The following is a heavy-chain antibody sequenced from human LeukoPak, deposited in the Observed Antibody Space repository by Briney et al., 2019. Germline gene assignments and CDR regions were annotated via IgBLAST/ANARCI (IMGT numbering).Heavy chain of an antibody. V-gene: IGHV4-4*09. CDR3: ARLSPGIAVAGTRYYYYYYMDV. D-gene: IGHD6-19*01. CDR1: GGSISSYY. CDR2: IYTSGST. Sequence: SETLSLTCTVSGGSISSYYWSWIRQPPGKGLEWIGYIYTSGSTNYNPSLKSRVTISVDTSKNQFSLKLSSVTAADTAVYYCARLSPGIAVAGTRYYYYYYMDVWGKGNPGHRLL. J-gene: IGHJ6*03.